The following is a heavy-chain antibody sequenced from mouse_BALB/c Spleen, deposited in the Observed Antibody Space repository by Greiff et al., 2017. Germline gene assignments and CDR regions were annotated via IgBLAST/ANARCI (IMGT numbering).Heavy chain of an antibody. CDR2: IDPETGGT. CDR3: TRMITVDYAMDY. J-gene: IGHJ4*01. D-gene: IGHD2-4*01. V-gene: IGHV1-15*01. CDR1: GYTFTDYE. Sequence: QVQLKQSGAELVRPGASVTLSCKASGYTFTDYEMHWVKQTPVHGLEWIGAIDPETGGTAYNQKFKGKATLTADKSSSTAYMELRSLTSEDSAVYYCTRMITVDYAMDYWGQGTSVTVSS.